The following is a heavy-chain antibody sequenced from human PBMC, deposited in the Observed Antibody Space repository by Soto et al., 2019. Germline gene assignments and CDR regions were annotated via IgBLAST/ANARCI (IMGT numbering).Heavy chain of an antibody. CDR3: AKPGAYGSGSYYLRGDFDY. CDR2: ISYDGSNK. D-gene: IGHD3-10*01. J-gene: IGHJ4*02. CDR1: GFTFSSYG. Sequence: GGSLRLSCAASGFTFSSYGMHWVRQAPGKGLEWVAVISYDGSNKYYADSVKGRFTISRDNSKNTLYPQMNSLRAEDTAVYYCAKPGAYGSGSYYLRGDFDYWGQGTLVTVSS. V-gene: IGHV3-30*18.